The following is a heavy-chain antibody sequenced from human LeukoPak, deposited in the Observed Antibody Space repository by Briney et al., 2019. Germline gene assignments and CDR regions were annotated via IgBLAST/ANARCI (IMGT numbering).Heavy chain of an antibody. CDR3: AREADIVVVPAAHRYNWFDP. V-gene: IGHV1-2*02. Sequence: ASVKVSCKASGYTFTGYYMHWVRQAPGQGLEWMGWINPNSGGTNYAQKFQGRVTMTGDTSISTAYMELSRLRSDDTAVYYCAREADIVVVPAAHRYNWFDPWGQGTLVTVSS. J-gene: IGHJ5*02. D-gene: IGHD2-2*01. CDR1: GYTFTGYY. CDR2: INPNSGGT.